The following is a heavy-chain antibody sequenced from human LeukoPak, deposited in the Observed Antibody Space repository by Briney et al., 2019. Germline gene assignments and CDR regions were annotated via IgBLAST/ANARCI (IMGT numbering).Heavy chain of an antibody. D-gene: IGHD4-17*01. CDR2: TWYDGSHI. CDR3: ARPADGNYAQGGYFDY. CDR1: GFTFSTYS. Sequence: AGNLRLSCAASGFTFSTYSMHWVRQAPGKGLEWVALTWYDGSHIYYADSVKGRFTIARDTSKNSMYLQMKSLKATATYEYYCARPADGNYAQGGYFDYWVQGALVTVSS. J-gene: IGHJ4*02. V-gene: IGHV3-33*01.